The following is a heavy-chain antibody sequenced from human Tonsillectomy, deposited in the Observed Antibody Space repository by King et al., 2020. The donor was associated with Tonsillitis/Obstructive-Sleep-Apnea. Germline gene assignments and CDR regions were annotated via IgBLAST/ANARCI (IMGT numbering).Heavy chain of an antibody. V-gene: IGHV4-39*01. Sequence: QLQESGPGLVKPSETLSLTCTVSGSSISISSYYWGWIRQPPGKGLEWIGSIYYTGSTYNNPSLKSRVTISVDTSKNQFSLNLTSVTAADTAVYYFASLVDIPQGHYYYMDVWGKGTTVTVSS. D-gene: IGHD2-2*03. CDR2: IYYTGST. J-gene: IGHJ6*03. CDR3: ASLVDIPQGHYYYMDV. CDR1: GSSISISSYY.